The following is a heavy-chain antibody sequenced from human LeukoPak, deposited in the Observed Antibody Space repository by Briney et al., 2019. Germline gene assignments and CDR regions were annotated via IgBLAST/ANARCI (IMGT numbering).Heavy chain of an antibody. Sequence: GSSVKVSCKASGYTFTGYYMHWVRQAPGQGLEWMGRINPNSGGTNYAQKFQGRVTMTRDTSISTAYMELSRLRSDDTAVYYCARGLGEAADLRSDPDGMDVWGQGTTVTVSS. J-gene: IGHJ6*02. D-gene: IGHD6-13*01. CDR3: ARGLGEAADLRSDPDGMDV. V-gene: IGHV1-2*06. CDR1: GYTFTGYY. CDR2: INPNSGGT.